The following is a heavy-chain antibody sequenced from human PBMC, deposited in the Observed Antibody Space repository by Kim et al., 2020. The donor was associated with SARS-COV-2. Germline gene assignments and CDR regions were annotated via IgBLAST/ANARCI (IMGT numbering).Heavy chain of an antibody. CDR3: ARERSSGAGYVDL. CDR2: IYYSGST. CDR1: GGSVSSGSYY. J-gene: IGHJ2*01. Sequence: SETLSLTCTVSGGSVSSGSYYWSWIRQPPGKGLEWIGYIYYSGSTNYNPSLKSRVTISVDTSKNQFSLKLSSVTAADTAVHYCARERSSGAGYVDLWGRGTLVTLSS. D-gene: IGHD6-19*01. V-gene: IGHV4-61*01.